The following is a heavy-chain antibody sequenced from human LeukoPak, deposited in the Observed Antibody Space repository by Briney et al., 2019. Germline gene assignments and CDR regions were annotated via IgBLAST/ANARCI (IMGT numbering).Heavy chain of an antibody. D-gene: IGHD2-15*01. J-gene: IGHJ1*01. CDR1: GFTFDDYA. CDR2: IRSQTAGGTT. CDR3: AHGSAQYYEY. V-gene: IGHV3-15*07. Sequence: PGGSLRLSCATSGFTFDDYAMHWVRQAPGKGLEWAGRIRSQTAGGTTDFAAPVKGRFSISRDDSKNSLYLQMNSLTSEDTAVYYCAHGSAQYYEYWGQGTLVTVSS.